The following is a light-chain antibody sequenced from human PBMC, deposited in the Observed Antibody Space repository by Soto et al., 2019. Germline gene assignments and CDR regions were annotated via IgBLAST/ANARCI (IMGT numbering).Light chain of an antibody. CDR1: QSVLYSSDNKNY. Sequence: DIVMTQSPDSLAVSLGERATNNCKSSQSVLYSSDNKNYLAWYQQKPGQPPKLLIYWASTRDSGVPDRFSGSGSGADFTLTISSLQAEDVAVYYCQQYYTTLTFGGGTRVEIK. CDR2: WAS. CDR3: QQYYTTLT. V-gene: IGKV4-1*01. J-gene: IGKJ4*01.